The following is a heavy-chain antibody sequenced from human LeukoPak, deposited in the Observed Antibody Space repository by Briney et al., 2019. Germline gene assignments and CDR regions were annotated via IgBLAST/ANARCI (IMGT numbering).Heavy chain of an antibody. CDR2: ISSNGDNT. J-gene: IGHJ3*01. V-gene: IGHV3-64D*06. CDR3: TRDSALLGVAFDL. Sequence: GGSLRLSCSASGFPFNTYAIHWVRQAPGKGLEYVAGISSNGDNTDFADSAKGRFTISKDNSKSTLFLQMNSLRAEDTAVYFCTRDSALLGVAFDLWGQGTVVTVSS. CDR1: GFPFNTYA. D-gene: IGHD2-15*01.